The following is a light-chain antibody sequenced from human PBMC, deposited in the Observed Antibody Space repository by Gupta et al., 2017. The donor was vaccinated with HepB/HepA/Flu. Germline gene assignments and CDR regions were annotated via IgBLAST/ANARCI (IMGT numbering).Light chain of an antibody. CDR1: NSNIGASYD. CDR2: GNH. J-gene: IGLJ3*02. CDR3: QSYDGNFWL. Sequence: QSVLTQPPSVSGAPGQTIIISCTGSNSNIGASYDVHWYQQFPGTAPKLLIYGNHHRPSGIPERFSASRSATSASLAITGLQAEDEADYYCQSYDGNFWLFGGGTKVTVL. V-gene: IGLV1-40*01.